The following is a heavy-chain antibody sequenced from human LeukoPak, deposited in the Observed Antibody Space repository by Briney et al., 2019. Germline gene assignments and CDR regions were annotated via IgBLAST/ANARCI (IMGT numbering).Heavy chain of an antibody. CDR3: AKVEGYCSSTSCSHFDY. J-gene: IGHJ4*02. CDR1: GFTFSSDS. CDR2: ISGSSGVI. V-gene: IGHV3-21*05. D-gene: IGHD2-2*01. Sequence: GGSLRLSCAASGFTFSSDSMNWVRQGPGKGLEWVSFISGSSGVIYYADSVKGRFTISRDNSKNTLYLQMNSLRAEDTAVYYCAKVEGYCSSTSCSHFDYWGQGTLVTVSS.